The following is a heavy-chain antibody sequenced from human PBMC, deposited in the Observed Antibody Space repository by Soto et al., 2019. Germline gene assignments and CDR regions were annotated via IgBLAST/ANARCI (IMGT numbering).Heavy chain of an antibody. CDR3: ARLPALVLTGVYYFDY. J-gene: IGHJ4*02. Sequence: SGPTLVNPTETLTLTCIVSDFSLTNARMGVSWIRQPPGKAPEWLAHIVSNGGESYRTSLKSRLTISKDTSKSQVVLTMSNMDLVDTPTYYCARLPALVLTGVYYFDYGGQETQVPASS. CDR1: DFSLTNARMG. CDR2: IVSNGGE. D-gene: IGHD3-9*01. V-gene: IGHV2-26*01.